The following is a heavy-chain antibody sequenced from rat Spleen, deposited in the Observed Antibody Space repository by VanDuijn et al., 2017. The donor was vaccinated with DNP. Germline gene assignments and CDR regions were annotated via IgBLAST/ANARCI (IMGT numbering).Heavy chain of an antibody. CDR2: ITSSGGST. CDR1: GFTFSDYY. CDR3: ARPKYYGYNLPFDY. J-gene: IGHJ2*01. D-gene: IGHD1-9*01. Sequence: EVQLVESGGGLVQPGRSLKLSCAASGFTFSDYYMAWVRQAPKKGLEWVASITSSGGSTYYPDSVKGRFTISRDNAKNTLYLQMNSLRSEDTATYYCARPKYYGYNLPFDYWGQGVMVTVSS. V-gene: IGHV5-22*01.